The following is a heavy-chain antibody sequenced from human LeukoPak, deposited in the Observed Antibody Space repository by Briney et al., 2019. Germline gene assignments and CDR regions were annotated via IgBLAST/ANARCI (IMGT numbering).Heavy chain of an antibody. J-gene: IGHJ4*02. CDR2: ISSSGGST. CDR1: GFTSSSYA. Sequence: GGSLRLSCAASGFTSSSYAMSWVRQAPGKGLEWVSAISSSGGSTYYADSVKGRFTISRDNSKNTLYLQMNSLRAEDTAVYYCAKTRFGELSPSNFDYWGQGTLVTVSS. V-gene: IGHV3-23*01. D-gene: IGHD3-10*01. CDR3: AKTRFGELSPSNFDY.